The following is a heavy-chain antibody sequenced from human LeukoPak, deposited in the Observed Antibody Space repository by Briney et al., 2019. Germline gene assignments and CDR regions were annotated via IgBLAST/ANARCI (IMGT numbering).Heavy chain of an antibody. CDR3: AKESEATITTLSAFDI. V-gene: IGHV3-23*01. CDR2: ISGIGGST. Sequence: GGSRRFSCAASGVTFGNYAISWVLQVPGKGLESVSSISGIGGSTYSADSVKGRFTLSRENSNNTLYLQMNSLRADDTAMYYCAKESEATITTLSAFDIWGQGTMVTVSS. D-gene: IGHD4-11*01. CDR1: GVTFGNYA. J-gene: IGHJ3*02.